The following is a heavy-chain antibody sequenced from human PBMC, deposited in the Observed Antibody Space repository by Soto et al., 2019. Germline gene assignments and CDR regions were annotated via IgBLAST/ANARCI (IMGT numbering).Heavy chain of an antibody. CDR2: IYWDGEK. CDR1: GFSLSTTGVG. CDR3: AHRPWYAFEP. V-gene: IGHV2-5*02. J-gene: IGHJ5*02. Sequence: QITLKESGPPLVKPTQTLTLTCTFSGFSLSTTGVGVGWIRQPPGKALEWLALIYWDGEKRYSPSLKSRLTTTKDTSKNQVVLTMTNMDPVDTATYYCAHRPWYAFEPWGQGILVTVSS. D-gene: IGHD6-13*01.